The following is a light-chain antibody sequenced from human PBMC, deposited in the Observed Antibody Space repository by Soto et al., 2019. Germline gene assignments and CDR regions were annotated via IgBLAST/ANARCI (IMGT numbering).Light chain of an antibody. J-gene: IGKJ3*01. CDR2: AAS. CDR1: QGISSY. CDR3: LQHNSYPIT. Sequence: AIRMTQSPSSLSASTGDRFTVTCRASQGISSYLNWYQQKPGKAPKRLIYAASSLQSGAPSRFSGSGSGTEFTLTISSLQPEDSATYYCLQHNSYPITFGPGTKVDIK. V-gene: IGKV1-8*01.